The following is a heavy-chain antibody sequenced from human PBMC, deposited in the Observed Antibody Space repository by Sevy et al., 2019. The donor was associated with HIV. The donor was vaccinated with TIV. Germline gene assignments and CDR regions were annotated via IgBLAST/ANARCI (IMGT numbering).Heavy chain of an antibody. D-gene: IGHD1-26*01. Sequence: GGSLRLSCAASGFTFSSNWMSWVRQAPGKGLEWVANIKQDGSEIYYVDSVKGRFTISRDNAKNSLYLQMSSPRAEDTAVYYCARERGISFIVGATTGAFDIWGQGTMVTVSS. V-gene: IGHV3-7*01. CDR2: IKQDGSEI. CDR3: ARERGISFIVGATTGAFDI. CDR1: GFTFSSNW. J-gene: IGHJ3*02.